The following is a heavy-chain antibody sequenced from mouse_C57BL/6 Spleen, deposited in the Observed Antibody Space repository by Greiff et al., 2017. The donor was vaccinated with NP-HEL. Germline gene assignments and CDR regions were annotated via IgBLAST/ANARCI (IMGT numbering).Heavy chain of an antibody. V-gene: IGHV1-52*01. J-gene: IGHJ2*01. Sequence: QVQLQQSGAELVRPGSSVKLSCKASGYTFTSYWMHWVKQRPIQGLEWIGNIDPSDSETHYNQKFKDKATLTVDKSSSTAYMQLSSLTSEDSAVYYCARRAKSLSDSSEVDYWGQGTTLTVSS. CDR3: ARRAKSLSDSSEVDY. CDR1: GYTFTSYW. D-gene: IGHD3-2*02. CDR2: IDPSDSET.